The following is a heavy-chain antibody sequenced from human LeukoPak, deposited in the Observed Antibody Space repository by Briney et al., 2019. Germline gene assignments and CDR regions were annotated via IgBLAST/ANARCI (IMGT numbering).Heavy chain of an antibody. V-gene: IGHV4-39*01. J-gene: IGHJ6*02. CDR1: GGSFSSGGYY. Sequence: SQTLSLTCTVSGGSFSSGGYYWSWIRQPPGKGLGWIGTIYYSGTTYYNPSLKSRVTISVDTSKNQFSLKLSSVTAADTAVYYCARIQLYYYGMDVWGQGTTVTVSS. CDR2: IYYSGTT. D-gene: IGHD5-18*01. CDR3: ARIQLYYYGMDV.